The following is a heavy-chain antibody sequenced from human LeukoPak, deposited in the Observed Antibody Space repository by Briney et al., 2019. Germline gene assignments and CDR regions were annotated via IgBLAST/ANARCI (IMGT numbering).Heavy chain of an antibody. CDR3: ARGYYYYGAGFDY. Sequence: SETLSLTCIVSGGSISSNYWSWIRQPPGKGLEWIGYMFHTGSTNYNPSLKSRVTISVDTSKNQFSLKLSSVTAADTAVYYCARGYYYYGAGFDYWGQGTLVTVSS. J-gene: IGHJ4*02. D-gene: IGHD3-10*01. CDR2: MFHTGST. V-gene: IGHV4-59*01. CDR1: GGSISSNY.